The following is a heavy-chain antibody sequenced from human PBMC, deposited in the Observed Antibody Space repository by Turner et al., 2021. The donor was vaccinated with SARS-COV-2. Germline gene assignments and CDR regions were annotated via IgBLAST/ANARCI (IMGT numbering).Heavy chain of an antibody. D-gene: IGHD3-22*01. CDR3: VRDKDSSDYYY. CDR2: ITSSDT. CDR1: GFTFSSYS. Sequence: EVQLVESRGGLVKPGGSLRLSCAASGFTFSSYSMNWVRQAPGKGLEWVSSITSSDTYYADSVKGRFTISRDNAKNSLYLQMNSLRAEDTAVYYCVRDKDSSDYYYWGQGTLVTVSS. J-gene: IGHJ4*02. V-gene: IGHV3-21*01.